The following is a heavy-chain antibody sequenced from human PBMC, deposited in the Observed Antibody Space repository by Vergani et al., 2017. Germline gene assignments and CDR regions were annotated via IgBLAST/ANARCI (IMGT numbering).Heavy chain of an antibody. D-gene: IGHD3-16*02. CDR3: AKAPGVYYDYVWGSYRPGYFDY. Sequence: EVQLLESGGGLVQPGGSLRLSCAASGFTFSSYAMSWVRQAPGKGLEWVSAISGSGGSTYYADSGKGRFTISRDNSKNTLYLQMNSLRAEDTAVYYCAKAPGVYYDYVWGSYRPGYFDYWGQGTLVTVSS. CDR1: GFTFSSYA. J-gene: IGHJ4*02. CDR2: ISGSGGST. V-gene: IGHV3-23*01.